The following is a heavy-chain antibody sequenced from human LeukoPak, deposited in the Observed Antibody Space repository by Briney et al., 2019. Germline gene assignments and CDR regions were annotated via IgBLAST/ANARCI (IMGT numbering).Heavy chain of an antibody. CDR3: ARSEQFPYYMDV. J-gene: IGHJ6*03. V-gene: IGHV1-8*03. CDR1: GYTFTSYD. CDR2: MNPNSGNT. Sequence: ASVKVSCKASGYTFTSYDINWVRQATGQGPEWMGWMNPNSGNTGYAQKFQGRVTITRNTSISTAYMELSSLRSEDTAVYYCARSEQFPYYMDVWGKGTTVTVSS. D-gene: IGHD6-19*01.